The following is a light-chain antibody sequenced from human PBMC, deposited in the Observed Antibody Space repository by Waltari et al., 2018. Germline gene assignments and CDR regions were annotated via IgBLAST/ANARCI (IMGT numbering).Light chain of an antibody. Sequence: SSRAGLVVRTTTLAWYRQKPGPMPRLLLYGASSRAAGIPDRFSVSASGTDSTLTISRLEPEDFAVYYCQHCGNAPQTFGQGTKVEIK. CDR3: QHCGNAPQT. CDR2: GAS. J-gene: IGKJ1*01. CDR1: LVVRTTT. V-gene: IGKV3-20*01.